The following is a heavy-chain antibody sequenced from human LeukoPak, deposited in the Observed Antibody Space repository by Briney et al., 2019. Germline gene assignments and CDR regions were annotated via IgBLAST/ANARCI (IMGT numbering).Heavy chain of an antibody. Sequence: SETLSLTCTVSGGSISSSSYYWGWIRQPPGKGLEWIGSIYYSGSTYYNPSLKSRVTISVDTSKNQFSLKLSSVTAADTAVYYCGRQLEQLAFPFDYWGQGTLVTVSS. CDR3: GRQLEQLAFPFDY. J-gene: IGHJ4*02. CDR2: IYYSGST. CDR1: GGSISSSSYY. V-gene: IGHV4-39*01. D-gene: IGHD6-6*01.